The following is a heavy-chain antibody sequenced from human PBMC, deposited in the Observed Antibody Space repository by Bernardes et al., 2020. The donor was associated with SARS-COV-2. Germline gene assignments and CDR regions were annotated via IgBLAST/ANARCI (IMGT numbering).Heavy chain of an antibody. CDR3: VKGLGVAGAFDC. CDR1: GFTFSSYA. J-gene: IGHJ4*02. V-gene: IGHV3-23*01. D-gene: IGHD6-19*01. Sequence: GGSLRLSCAASGFTFSSYAMYWVRQTSGKGLEWVSASSASGTSTYHADSVKGRFTISRDNSKDTLYLQMNSLRVEDTAVYFCVKGLGVAGAFDCWGQGTLVTVSS. CDR2: SSASGTST.